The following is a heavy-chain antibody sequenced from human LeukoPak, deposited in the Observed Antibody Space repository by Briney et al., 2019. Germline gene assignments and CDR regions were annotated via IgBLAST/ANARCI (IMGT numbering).Heavy chain of an antibody. CDR1: GFTFSYYY. J-gene: IGHJ4*02. CDR3: PRERGGKYHAFES. D-gene: IGHD2-2*01. Sequence: GGSLRLSCAASGFTFSYYYMSWVRQAPGKQLEWISYITTSGSSTDYADSVKGRFTISRDNAKNSVVLQMDSLRAEDTAVYYCPRERGGKYHAFESWGQGTLVSVSS. V-gene: IGHV3-11*01. CDR2: ITTSGSST.